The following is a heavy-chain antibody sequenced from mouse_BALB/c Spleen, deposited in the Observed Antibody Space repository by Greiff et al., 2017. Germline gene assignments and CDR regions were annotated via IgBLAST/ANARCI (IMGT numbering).Heavy chain of an antibody. CDR2: IRNKANGYTT. V-gene: IGHV7-3*02. CDR1: GFTFTDYY. CDR3: ARARYDGYCLFDD. D-gene: IGHD2-3*01. Sequence: EVNVVESGGGLVQPGGSLRLSCATSGFTFTDYYMSWVRQPPGKALEWLGFIRNKANGYTTEYSASVKGRFTISRDNSQSILYLQMNTLRAEDSATYYCARARYDGYCLFDDWGQGATLTVSS. J-gene: IGHJ2*01.